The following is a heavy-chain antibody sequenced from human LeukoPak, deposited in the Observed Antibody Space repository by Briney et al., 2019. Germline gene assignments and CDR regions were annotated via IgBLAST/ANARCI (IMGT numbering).Heavy chain of an antibody. CDR1: GFTFSSLW. J-gene: IGHJ6*03. V-gene: IGHV3-7*01. Sequence: GGSLRLSCAASGFTFSSLWMSWVRQAPGRGPEWVANINQDGGTTCYVASVKGRFTISRDNAKNSLSLQMSSLRAEDTAVYHFTKDRQGPNQYHMDVWGKGTTVTVSS. CDR2: INQDGGTT. CDR3: TKDRQGPNQYHMDV.